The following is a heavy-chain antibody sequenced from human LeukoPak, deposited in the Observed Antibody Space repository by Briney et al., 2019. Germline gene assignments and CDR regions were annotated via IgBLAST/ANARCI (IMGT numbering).Heavy chain of an antibody. CDR1: GFTFDDYT. V-gene: IGHV3-43*01. CDR3: AKDGPLRFLEWSTIDY. J-gene: IGHJ4*02. D-gene: IGHD3-3*01. Sequence: GGSLRLSCAASGFTFDDYTMHWVRQAPGKGLEWVSLISWDGGSTYYADSVKGRFTISRDNGKNSLYLQMNSLRTEDTALYYCAKDGPLRFLEWSTIDYWGQGTLVTVSS. CDR2: ISWDGGST.